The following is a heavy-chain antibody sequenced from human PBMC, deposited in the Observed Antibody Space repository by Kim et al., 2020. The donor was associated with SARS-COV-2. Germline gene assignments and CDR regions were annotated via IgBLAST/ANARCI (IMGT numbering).Heavy chain of an antibody. CDR3: RRGHWGDFQS. CDR1: GFTVSDHY. Sequence: GGSLRLSCAAAGFTVSDHYLSWVRQAPGKGLEWISMIHTDGTTYYADSVMVRFTISRDTSKNILYLQMNNLRAEDTAVYYCRRGHWGDFQSWCQGTRITISS. V-gene: IGHV3-53*01. CDR2: IHTDGTT. J-gene: IGHJ4*02. D-gene: IGHD2-21*02.